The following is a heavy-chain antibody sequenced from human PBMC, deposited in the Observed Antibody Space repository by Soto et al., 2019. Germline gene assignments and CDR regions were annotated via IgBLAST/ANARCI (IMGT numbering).Heavy chain of an antibody. V-gene: IGHV1-2*04. CDR1: GYTFTSYY. J-gene: IGHJ2*01. CDR3: ARGNHRWLQLWYFDL. CDR2: INPNSGGT. D-gene: IGHD5-12*01. Sequence: ASVKVSCKASGYTFTSYYMHWVRQAPGQGLEWMGWINPNSGGTNYAQKFQGWVTMTRDTSISTAYMELSRLRSDDTAVYYCARGNHRWLQLWYFDLWGRGTLVTVSS.